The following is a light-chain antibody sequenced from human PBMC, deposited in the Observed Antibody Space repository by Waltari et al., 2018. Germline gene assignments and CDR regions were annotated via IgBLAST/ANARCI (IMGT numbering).Light chain of an antibody. CDR2: EVS. CDR3: CSYAGRATWA. V-gene: IGLV2-11*01. J-gene: IGLJ3*02. Sequence: QSALTQPRSVSGSPGHSVTIPCTGTSSDVGGYDYVSWYQQYPGKAPKLVIYEVSKRPSGVPDRFSGSKSGNTASLTISGLQAEDEADYNCCSYAGRATWAFGGGTKLTVL. CDR1: SSDVGGYDY.